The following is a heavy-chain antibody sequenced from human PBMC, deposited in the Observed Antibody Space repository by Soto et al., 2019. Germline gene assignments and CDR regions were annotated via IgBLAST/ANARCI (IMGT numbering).Heavy chain of an antibody. CDR2: ISYDGSNK. Sequence: QVQLVESGGGVVQPGRSLRLSCAASGFTFSSYGMHWVRQAPGKGLEWVAVISYDGSNKYYADSVKGRFTISRDNSKNTLYLQMNSLGAEDTAVYYCAKDRAVAWGQGTLVTVSS. CDR1: GFTFSSYG. J-gene: IGHJ5*02. D-gene: IGHD6-19*01. CDR3: AKDRAVA. V-gene: IGHV3-30*18.